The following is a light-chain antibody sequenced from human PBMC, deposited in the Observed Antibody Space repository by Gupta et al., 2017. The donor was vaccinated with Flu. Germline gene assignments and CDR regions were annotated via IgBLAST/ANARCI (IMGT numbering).Light chain of an antibody. J-gene: IGLJ3*02. Sequence: SPGQTASISCSGDKLGDKYVSWYQQKPGQSPVMVIYEDSKRPSEIPERFSGSTSGNTATLTIIGTQTIDEADYYCQTWDTDTGVFGGGTKLIVL. V-gene: IGLV3-1*01. CDR3: QTWDTDTGV. CDR1: KLGDKY. CDR2: EDS.